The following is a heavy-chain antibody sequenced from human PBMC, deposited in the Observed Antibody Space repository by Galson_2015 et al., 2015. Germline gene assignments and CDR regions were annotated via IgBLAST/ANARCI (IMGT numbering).Heavy chain of an antibody. J-gene: IGHJ4*02. Sequence: SLRLSCAASGFTFSGYGMHWVRQAPGKGLEWVAVISYDGSNKYYADSEKGRFTISRDNSKNTLYLQMNSLRAEDTAVYYCAKAFPYGSGALDYWGQGTLVTVSS. CDR1: GFTFSGYG. CDR3: AKAFPYGSGALDY. D-gene: IGHD3-10*01. V-gene: IGHV3-30*18. CDR2: ISYDGSNK.